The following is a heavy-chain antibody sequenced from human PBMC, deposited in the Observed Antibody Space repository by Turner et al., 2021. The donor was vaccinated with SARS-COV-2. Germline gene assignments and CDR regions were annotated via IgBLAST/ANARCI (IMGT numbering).Heavy chain of an antibody. CDR2: IYYSGIT. V-gene: IGHV4-39*01. CDR3: ARLMDTAMDYYGVDV. Sequence: QLQLQESGPGLVKPSETLSLTCTVSGGSISSSSYYWGWIRQPPGKGLEWIGNIYYSGITYYNPSLKSRVTISVDTSKNQFSLKLSSVTAADTAVYYCARLMDTAMDYYGVDVWGQGTTVTVSS. CDR1: GGSISSSSYY. D-gene: IGHD5-18*01. J-gene: IGHJ6*02.